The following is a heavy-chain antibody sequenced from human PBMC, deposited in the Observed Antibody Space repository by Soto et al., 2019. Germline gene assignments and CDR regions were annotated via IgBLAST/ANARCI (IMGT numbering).Heavy chain of an antibody. CDR2: ISSSGITT. D-gene: IGHD3-10*02. J-gene: IGHJ4*02. CDR1: GFAFSDHY. Sequence: PGGSLRLSCAASGFAFSDHYMSWIRQAPGKGPEWVSYISSSGITTHYADSVKGRFTISRDNAKNSLYLQMNSLRAEDTAVYYCARDGRMIGEFQSDYWGQGTLVTVSS. V-gene: IGHV3-11*01. CDR3: ARDGRMIGEFQSDY.